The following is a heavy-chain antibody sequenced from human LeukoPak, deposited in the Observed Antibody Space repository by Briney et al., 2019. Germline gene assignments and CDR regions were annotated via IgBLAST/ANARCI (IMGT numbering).Heavy chain of an antibody. V-gene: IGHV4-4*02. CDR2: IYHSGST. CDR1: GGSISSSNW. J-gene: IGHJ4*02. CDR3: ARRPKGQQLVPHYFDY. Sequence: SETLSLTCAVSGGSISSSNWWSWVRQPPGKGLGWIGEIYHSGSTNYNPSLKSRVTISVDKSKNQFSLKLSSVTAADTAVYYCARRPKGQQLVPHYFDYWGQGTLVTVSS. D-gene: IGHD6-13*01.